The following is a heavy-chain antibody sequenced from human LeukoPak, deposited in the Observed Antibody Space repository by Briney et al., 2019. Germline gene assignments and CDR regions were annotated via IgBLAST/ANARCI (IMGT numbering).Heavy chain of an antibody. J-gene: IGHJ4*02. V-gene: IGHV3-30*03. D-gene: IGHD5-12*01. Sequence: PGRSLRLSCAASGFTFSSYGMHWVRQAPGKGLEWVAVISYDGSNKYYADSVKGRFTISRDNSKNTLYLQMNSLRAEDTAVYYCASGYSGLAGGYWGQGTLVTVSS. CDR1: GFTFSSYG. CDR3: ASGYSGLAGGY. CDR2: ISYDGSNK.